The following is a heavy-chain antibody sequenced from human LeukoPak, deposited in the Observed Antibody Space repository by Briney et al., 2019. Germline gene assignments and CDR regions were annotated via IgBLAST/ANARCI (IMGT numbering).Heavy chain of an antibody. Sequence: HPGGSLRLSCAASGFTVSSNYMSWVRQAPGKGLEWVSVIYSGGSTYYADSVKGRFTISRDNSKNSLYLQMNSLRAEDTAVYYCARDLSGNDAFDIWGQGTMVTVSS. CDR1: GFTVSSNY. J-gene: IGHJ3*02. V-gene: IGHV3-53*01. D-gene: IGHD1-14*01. CDR2: IYSGGST. CDR3: ARDLSGNDAFDI.